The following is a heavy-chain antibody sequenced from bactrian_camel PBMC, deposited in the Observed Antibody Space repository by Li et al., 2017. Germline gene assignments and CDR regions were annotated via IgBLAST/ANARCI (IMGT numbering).Heavy chain of an antibody. J-gene: IGHJ4*01. D-gene: IGHD2*01. V-gene: IGHV3S55*01. CDR3: AARPGQCAWLLSGLDRAHYESPY. CDR2: IDTDGAA. CDR1: GVTTGDYC. Sequence: QVQLVESGGGSVQAGGSLTLSCTVSGVTTGDYCTGWFRQAQGKEREGVATIDTDGAATYADSVKGRFTISKDSAKNILYLQMDSLKPEDTGMYYCAARPGQCAWLLSGLDRAHYESPYWGQGTQVTVS.